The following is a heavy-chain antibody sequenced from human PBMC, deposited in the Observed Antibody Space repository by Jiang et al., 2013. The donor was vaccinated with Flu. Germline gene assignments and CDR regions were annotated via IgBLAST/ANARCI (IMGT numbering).Heavy chain of an antibody. CDR2: SGGGGSI. J-gene: IGHJ4*02. D-gene: IGHD1-26*01. V-gene: IGHV3-23*01. Sequence: SGGGGSIYYADSVKGRFTISRDDSTNTLFLQMNSLRADDTAVYYCAKAISGTYSSFDYWGQGTLVTVSS. CDR3: AKAISGTYSSFDY.